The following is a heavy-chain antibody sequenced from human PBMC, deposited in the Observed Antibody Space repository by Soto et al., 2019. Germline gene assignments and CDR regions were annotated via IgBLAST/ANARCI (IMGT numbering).Heavy chain of an antibody. V-gene: IGHV4-30-4*01. CDR1: GGSISSGDYH. CDR2: ISYSGST. J-gene: IGHJ4*02. D-gene: IGHD4-17*01. CDR3: ASADYGDYGLDY. Sequence: SETLSLTCTVSGGSISSGDYHWNWIRQPPGKGLEWIGNISYSGSTYYNPSLKSRVTISVDTSKNQFSLNLSSVTAADSAVYYCASADYGDYGLDYWGQGTLVTVSS.